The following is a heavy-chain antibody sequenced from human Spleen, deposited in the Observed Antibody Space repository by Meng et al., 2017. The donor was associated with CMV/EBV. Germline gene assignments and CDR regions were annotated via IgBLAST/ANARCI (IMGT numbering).Heavy chain of an antibody. CDR2: INPNNGGT. CDR3: ARVKRYCTGGSCSSTGYYGMDV. J-gene: IGHJ6*02. V-gene: IGHV1-2*02. CDR1: GYNFTGYY. D-gene: IGHD2-15*01. Sequence: ASVKVSCKASGYNFTGYYMHWVRQAPGQGLEWMGWINPNNGGTNYAQKFQGRVTMTGDTSITTAYMELSRLRSDDMALYYCARVKRYCTGGSCSSTGYYGMDVWGQGTTVTVSS.